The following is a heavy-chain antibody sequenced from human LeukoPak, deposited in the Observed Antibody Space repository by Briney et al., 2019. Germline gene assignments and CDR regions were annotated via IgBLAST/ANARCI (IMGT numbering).Heavy chain of an antibody. CDR2: ISSSSSTI. V-gene: IGHV3-48*02. CDR1: GFTSSSYS. J-gene: IGHJ3*02. Sequence: PGGSLRLSCAASGFTSSSYSMNWVRQAPEKGLEWVSYISSSSSTIYYADSVKGRFTISRDNAKNSLYLQMNSLRDEDTAVYYCARESSSGWYGGAFDIWGQGTMVTVSS. D-gene: IGHD6-19*01. CDR3: ARESSSGWYGGAFDI.